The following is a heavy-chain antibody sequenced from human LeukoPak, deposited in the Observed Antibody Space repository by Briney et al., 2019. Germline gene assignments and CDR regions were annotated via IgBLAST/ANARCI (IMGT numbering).Heavy chain of an antibody. D-gene: IGHD6-19*01. CDR3: AKKPYSSGWSFDY. J-gene: IGHJ4*02. V-gene: IGHV3-23*01. CDR2: ISGSGGST. CDR1: GFTFSSYS. Sequence: GGSLRLSCAASGFTFSSYSMNWVRQAPGKGLEWVSAISGSGGSTYYADSVKGRFTISRDNSKNTLYLQMNSLRAEDTAVYYCAKKPYSSGWSFDYWGQGTLVTVSS.